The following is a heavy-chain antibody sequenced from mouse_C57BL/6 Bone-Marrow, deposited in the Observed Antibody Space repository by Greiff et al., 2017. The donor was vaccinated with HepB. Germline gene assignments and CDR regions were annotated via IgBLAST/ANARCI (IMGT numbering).Heavy chain of an antibody. Sequence: VQLQQSGAELVRPGASVKLSCTASGFNIKDDYMHWVKQRPEQGLEWIGWIDPENGDTEYASKFQGKATITADTSSNTAYLQLSSLTSEDTAVYYCTTRDGYYWYWYFDVWGTGTTGTVSS. V-gene: IGHV14-4*01. J-gene: IGHJ1*03. CDR3: TTRDGYYWYWYFDV. D-gene: IGHD2-3*01. CDR2: IDPENGDT. CDR1: GFNIKDDY.